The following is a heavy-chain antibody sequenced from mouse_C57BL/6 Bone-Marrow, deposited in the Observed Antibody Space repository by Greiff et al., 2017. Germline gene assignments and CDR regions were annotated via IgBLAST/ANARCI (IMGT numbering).Heavy chain of an antibody. Sequence: EVQLQQSGAELVRPGASVKLSCTASGFNIKDDYMHWVKQRPEQGLEWIGWIDPENGDTEYASKFQGKATITADTSSNTAYLQLSSLTSEDTAVYYCTTEYYGSSRYYAMDYWGQGTSVTVSS. D-gene: IGHD1-1*01. V-gene: IGHV14-4*01. CDR1: GFNIKDDY. CDR2: IDPENGDT. CDR3: TTEYYGSSRYYAMDY. J-gene: IGHJ4*01.